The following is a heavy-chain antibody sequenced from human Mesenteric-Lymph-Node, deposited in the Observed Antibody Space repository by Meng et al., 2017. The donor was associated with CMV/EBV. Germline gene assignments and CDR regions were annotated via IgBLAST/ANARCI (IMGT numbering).Heavy chain of an antibody. J-gene: IGHJ4*02. CDR3: ARGSSYDILTGYFDY. V-gene: IGHV4-34*01. Sequence: QVPLHRCGAVLLKPSETLSGTCAVYGGSFIGYYWNLIRQYSEKGLEWIWEINHSGSTTYNPSFTSRIIISVDTSTNQISLNMSSVTAADTAVYYCARGSSYDILTGYFDYWGQGALVTVSS. CDR2: INHSGST. D-gene: IGHD3-9*01. CDR1: GGSFIGYY.